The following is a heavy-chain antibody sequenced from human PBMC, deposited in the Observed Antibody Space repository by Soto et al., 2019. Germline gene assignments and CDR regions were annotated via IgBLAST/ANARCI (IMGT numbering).Heavy chain of an antibody. D-gene: IGHD6-13*01. Sequence: GVSLRLSFAASGFTFSSYGMHWFRQAPGKGLEWVAVISYDGSNKYYADSVKGRFTISRDNSKNTLYLQMNSLRAEDTAVYYCAKDITGYSNSHDAFDIWGQGTMVTVSS. CDR2: ISYDGSNK. CDR3: AKDITGYSNSHDAFDI. J-gene: IGHJ3*02. CDR1: GFTFSSYG. V-gene: IGHV3-30*18.